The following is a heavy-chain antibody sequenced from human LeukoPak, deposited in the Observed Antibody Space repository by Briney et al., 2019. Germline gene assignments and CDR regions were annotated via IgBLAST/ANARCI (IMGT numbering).Heavy chain of an antibody. J-gene: IGHJ4*02. Sequence: ASVKVSRKASGGTFSSYAINWVRQAPGQGLEWMGGSIPVFGTANYAQKFQGRVTMTRDTSTSTVYMELSSLRSEDTAVYYCARASSRDGSSTSCYGYWGQGTLVTVSS. CDR1: GGTFSSYA. D-gene: IGHD2-2*01. V-gene: IGHV1-69*05. CDR3: ARASSRDGSSTSCYGY. CDR2: SIPVFGTA.